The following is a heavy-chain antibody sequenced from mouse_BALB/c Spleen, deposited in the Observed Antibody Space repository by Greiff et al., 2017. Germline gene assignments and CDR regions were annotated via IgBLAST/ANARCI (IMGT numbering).Heavy chain of an antibody. Sequence: VQGVESGAELVRPGTSVKVSCKASGYAFTNYLIEWVKQRPGQGLEWIGVINPGSGGTNYNEKFKGKATLTADKSSSTAYMQLSSLTSDDSAVYFCARGDLGYYLYAMDYWGQGTSVTVSS. CDR1: GYAFTNYL. J-gene: IGHJ4*01. CDR3: ARGDLGYYLYAMDY. CDR2: INPGSGGT. V-gene: IGHV1-54*01. D-gene: IGHD2-1*01.